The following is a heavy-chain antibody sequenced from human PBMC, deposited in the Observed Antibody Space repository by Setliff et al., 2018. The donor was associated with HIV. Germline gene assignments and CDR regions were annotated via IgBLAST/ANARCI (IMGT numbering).Heavy chain of an antibody. CDR1: GGSISSYY. J-gene: IGHJ4*02. CDR3: ASGEYNYGYRFDY. D-gene: IGHD5-18*01. Sequence: SETLSLTCTVSGGSISSYYWSWIRQPPGKGLEWIGYIYYSGSTNYNPSLKSRVTISVDTSKNQFSLKLSSVTAADTAAYYCASGEYNYGYRFDYWGQGTLVTVSS. V-gene: IGHV4-59*01. CDR2: IYYSGST.